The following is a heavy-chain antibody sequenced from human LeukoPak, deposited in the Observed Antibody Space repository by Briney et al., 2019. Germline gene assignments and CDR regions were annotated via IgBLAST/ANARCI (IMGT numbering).Heavy chain of an antibody. CDR2: VLGSGDST. Sequence: SGGSLRLSCAASGFTFINYAMTWVRQAPGKGLEWVSTVLGSGDSTFYADSVKGRFTISRDNSKDTVYLQMNSLRAEDTAVYYCAKDYKSGDGYWDFDYWGQGILVTVSS. J-gene: IGHJ4*02. CDR3: AKDYKSGDGYWDFDY. CDR1: GFTFINYA. V-gene: IGHV3-23*01. D-gene: IGHD5-24*01.